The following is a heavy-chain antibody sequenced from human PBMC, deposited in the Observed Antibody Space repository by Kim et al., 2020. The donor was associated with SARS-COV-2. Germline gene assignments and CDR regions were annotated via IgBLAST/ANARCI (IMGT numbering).Heavy chain of an antibody. CDR2: TSHSGST. V-gene: IGHV4-59*01. J-gene: IGHJ4*01. CDR1: GGSIMTYY. D-gene: IGHD5-18*01. Sequence: SETLSLTCTVSGGSIMTYYWSWIRQPPGKGPEWIGYTSHSGSTNYSPSLKSRFPISVDTSTNQLSLRLSPVTAAATAGDSCSRGGYNYGPNLCGGFDYWG. CDR3: SRGGYNYGPNLCGGFDY.